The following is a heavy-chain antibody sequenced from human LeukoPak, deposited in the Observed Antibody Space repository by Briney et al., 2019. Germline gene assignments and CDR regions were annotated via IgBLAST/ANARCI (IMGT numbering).Heavy chain of an antibody. D-gene: IGHD3-10*01. CDR2: IDYSGST. V-gene: IGHV4-39*07. CDR1: GGSITSSDYF. J-gene: IGHJ5*02. CDR3: AREVNHYGLRRNSFDP. Sequence: KPSETLSLTCTVSGGSITSSDYFWGWIRQPPGKGRELIGSIDYSGSTYYNPSLKSRVTISLDTSKDQFSLKLSSVTAADTALYYCAREVNHYGLRRNSFDPWCQGTKVTVSS.